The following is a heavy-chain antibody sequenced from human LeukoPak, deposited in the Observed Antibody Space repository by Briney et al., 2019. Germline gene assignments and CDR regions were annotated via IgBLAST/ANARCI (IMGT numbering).Heavy chain of an antibody. V-gene: IGHV3-53*01. CDR3: ARMDPWKAFDI. J-gene: IGHJ3*02. CDR1: GFTVSSNY. D-gene: IGHD1-1*01. CDR2: IYSGGSI. Sequence: PGGSLRLSCAASGFTVSSNYMSWVRQAPGKGLEWVSVIYSGGSIYYADSVKGRFTISRDNSKNTLYLQMNSLRAEDTAVYYCARMDPWKAFDIWGQGTMVTVSS.